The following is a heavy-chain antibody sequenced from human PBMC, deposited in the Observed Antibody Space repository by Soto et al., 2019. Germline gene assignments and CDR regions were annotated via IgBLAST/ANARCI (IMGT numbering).Heavy chain of an antibody. CDR2: IYYSGNT. CDR3: ARSRGSGWSFDD. D-gene: IGHD6-19*01. CDR1: GGSISTYY. J-gene: IGHJ4*02. Sequence: SETLSLTCTISGGSISTYYWSWFRQPPGKGLEWIGYIYYSGNTKYNPSLESRVTISLDSSKTQFSLKLTSLTAADTAKYYCARSRGSGWSFDDWGQGTLVTVSS. V-gene: IGHV4-59*01.